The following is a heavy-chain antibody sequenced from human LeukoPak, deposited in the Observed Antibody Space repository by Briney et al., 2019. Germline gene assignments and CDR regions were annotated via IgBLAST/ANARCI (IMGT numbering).Heavy chain of an antibody. CDR2: IYHSGST. CDR3: ARVEGSSWYVSPPYFDY. D-gene: IGHD6-13*01. Sequence: PSETLSLTCTVSGYSISSGYYWGWIRQPPGQGLEWIGSIYHSGSTYYNPSLKSRVTISVDTSKNQFSLKLSSVTAADTAVYYCARVEGSSWYVSPPYFDYWGQGTLVTVSS. CDR1: GYSISSGYY. V-gene: IGHV4-38-2*02. J-gene: IGHJ4*02.